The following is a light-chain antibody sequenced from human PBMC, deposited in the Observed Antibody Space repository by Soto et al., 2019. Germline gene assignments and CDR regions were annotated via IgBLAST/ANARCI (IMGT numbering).Light chain of an antibody. CDR2: DVS. V-gene: IGLV2-14*01. CDR3: SSYTSSSTSLYV. CDR1: SSEVGGYNY. J-gene: IGLJ1*01. Sequence: QSALAQPAPVSGSPGQSITISCTGTSSEVGGYNYVSWYQQHPGKAPKLMIYDVSNRPSGVSNRFSGSKSGNTASLTISGLQAEDEADYYCSSYTSSSTSLYVFGTGTKVTVL.